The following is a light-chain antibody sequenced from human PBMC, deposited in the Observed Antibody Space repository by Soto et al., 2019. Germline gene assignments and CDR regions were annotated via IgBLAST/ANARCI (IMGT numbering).Light chain of an antibody. CDR2: WAS. Sequence: DIVMTQSPDSLAVSLGERATIHCRSSQSVLYRSNGRNYLAWYQQKPGQPPEVLFYWASTRESGVPDRFSGGGSGTDFTLTISSLQAEDVALYFCQKYLSTQFTFGQGTRLEIK. CDR1: QSVLYRSNGRNY. J-gene: IGKJ2*01. CDR3: QKYLSTQFT. V-gene: IGKV4-1*01.